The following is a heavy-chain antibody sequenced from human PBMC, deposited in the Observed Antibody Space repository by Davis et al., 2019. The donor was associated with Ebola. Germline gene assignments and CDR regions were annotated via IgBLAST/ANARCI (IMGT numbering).Heavy chain of an antibody. J-gene: IGHJ4*02. V-gene: IGHV3-48*04. CDR3: ARDPFVVTYYFDY. CDR2: ISSSGSTI. D-gene: IGHD3-22*01. Sequence: GESLKISCAASGFTFSSYSMNWVRQAPGKGLEWVSYISSSGSTIYYADSVKGRFTISRDNAKNSLYLQMNSLRAEDTAVYYCARDPFVVTYYFDYWGQGTLVTVSS. CDR1: GFTFSSYS.